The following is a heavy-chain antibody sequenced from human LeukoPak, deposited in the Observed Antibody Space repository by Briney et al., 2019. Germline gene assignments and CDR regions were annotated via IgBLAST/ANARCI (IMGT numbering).Heavy chain of an antibody. Sequence: GASVKVSCKASGYTFTSYYMHWVRQAPGQGLEWMGWINPNSGGTNYAQKFQGRVTMTRDTSISTAYMELSRLRSDDTAVYYCARDLRYSSGWSASGMDVWGKGTTVTISS. D-gene: IGHD6-19*01. CDR1: GYTFTSYY. V-gene: IGHV1-2*02. J-gene: IGHJ6*03. CDR3: ARDLRYSSGWSASGMDV. CDR2: INPNSGGT.